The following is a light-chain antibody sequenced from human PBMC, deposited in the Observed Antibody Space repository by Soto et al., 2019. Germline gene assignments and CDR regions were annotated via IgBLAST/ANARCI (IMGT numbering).Light chain of an antibody. V-gene: IGKV2-28*01. CDR2: LGS. J-gene: IGKJ1*01. CDR1: ARLLHKHGYNY. Sequence: IVMTQSPLALSVTPGEAASISCMSSARLLHKHGYNYVDWYMQKPGQSPQPLIYLGSNRASGAPDRFSGSGSDTYFTLEISRVEADDVGVYYCMQPLENFRTFGQGTKVDIK. CDR3: MQPLENFRT.